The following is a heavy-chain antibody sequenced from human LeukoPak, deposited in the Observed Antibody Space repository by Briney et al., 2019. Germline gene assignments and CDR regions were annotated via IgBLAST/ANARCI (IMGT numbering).Heavy chain of an antibody. V-gene: IGHV4-59*01. J-gene: IGHJ3*02. D-gene: IGHD6-13*01. CDR3: ARDRYSSSWYDDAFDI. Sequence: SETLSLTCTVSGGSISSYYWNWIRQPPGKRLEWIGYIYYSGSTNYNPSLKSRVTISVDTSKNQFSLKLSSVTAADTAVYYCARDRYSSSWYDDAFDIWGQGTMVTVSS. CDR1: GGSISSYY. CDR2: IYYSGST.